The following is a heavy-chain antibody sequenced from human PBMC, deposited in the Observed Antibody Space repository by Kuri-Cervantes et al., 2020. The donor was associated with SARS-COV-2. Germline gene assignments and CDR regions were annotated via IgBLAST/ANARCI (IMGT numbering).Heavy chain of an antibody. J-gene: IGHJ3*02. CDR3: ARAVNWKTGAFDI. Sequence: SETLSLTCTVSGGSISSYYWSWIRQPPGKGLEWIGYIYYSGSTNYNPSLKSRVTISVDTFKNQFSLKLSSVTAADTAVYYCARAVNWKTGAFDIWGQGTMVTVSS. CDR1: GGSISSYY. D-gene: IGHD1-1*01. CDR2: IYYSGST. V-gene: IGHV4-59*01.